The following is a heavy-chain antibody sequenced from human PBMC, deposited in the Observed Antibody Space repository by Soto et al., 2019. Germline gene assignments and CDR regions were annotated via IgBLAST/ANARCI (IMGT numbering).Heavy chain of an antibody. CDR1: GFTFSSYA. Sequence: VGSLRLSCAASGFTFSSYAMSWFREARGNGLEWVSAISGSGGSTYYADSVKGRFTISRDNSKNTLYLQMNSLRAEDTAVYYCAKDHIVVVTAIFDYWGQGTLVTVSS. J-gene: IGHJ4*02. D-gene: IGHD2-21*02. CDR3: AKDHIVVVTAIFDY. V-gene: IGHV3-23*01. CDR2: ISGSGGST.